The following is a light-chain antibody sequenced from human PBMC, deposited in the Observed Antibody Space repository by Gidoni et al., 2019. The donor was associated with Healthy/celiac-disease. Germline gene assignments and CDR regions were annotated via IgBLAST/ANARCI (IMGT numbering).Light chain of an antibody. J-gene: IGKJ2*01. V-gene: IGKV1-39*01. Sequence: DIQMTQSPSSLSASVGDRVTITCRGSQSISSYLDWYQQKPGKAPKLLIYAASSLQSGVPSRFSGSGSGTDFTLTISSLQPEDFATYYCQQSYSTPYTFGQXTKLEIK. CDR2: AAS. CDR1: QSISSY. CDR3: QQSYSTPYT.